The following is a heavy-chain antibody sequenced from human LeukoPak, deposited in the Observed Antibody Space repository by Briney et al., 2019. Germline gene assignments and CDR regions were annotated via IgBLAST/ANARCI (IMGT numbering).Heavy chain of an antibody. D-gene: IGHD2-8*02. CDR3: ARTWWDTRKYYSDY. CDR2: ISYDGSNK. J-gene: IGHJ4*02. Sequence: GGSLRLSCAASGFTFSSYAMHWVRQAPGKGLEWVAVISYDGSNKYYADSVKGRFTISRDNSKNTLYLQMNSLRAEDTAVYYCARTWWDTRKYYSDYWGQGTLVTVSS. V-gene: IGHV3-30-3*01. CDR1: GFTFSSYA.